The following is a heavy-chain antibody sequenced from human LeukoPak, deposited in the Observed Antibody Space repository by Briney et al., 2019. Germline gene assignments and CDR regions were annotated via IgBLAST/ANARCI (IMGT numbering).Heavy chain of an antibody. CDR3: ARQFGSGIWYFDL. CDR2: ISDSGRT. Sequence: SETLSLTCTVSGGSISSGSSDYYWGWIRQPPGKGLDWIGSISDSGRTYYNPSLKSRVTVSVDTSKNQFSLNLSSVTAADTAVYYCARQFGSGIWYFDLWGRGGQLTVSS. J-gene: IGHJ2*01. V-gene: IGHV4-39*01. CDR1: GGSISSGSSDYY. D-gene: IGHD3-10*01.